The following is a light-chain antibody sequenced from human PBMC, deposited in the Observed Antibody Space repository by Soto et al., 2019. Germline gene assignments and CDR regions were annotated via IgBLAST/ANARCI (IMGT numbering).Light chain of an antibody. CDR1: NIGSKS. CDR2: DDT. Sequence: SYDGTQAPSVSAAPGQAARITCEGNNIGSKSVHWYQQKPGQAPVLVVYDDTDRPSGIPERISGSNSGNTATLTISRVEAGDEADYYCQVWDRSSDHYVFGTGTKVTVL. V-gene: IGLV3-21*02. CDR3: QVWDRSSDHYV. J-gene: IGLJ1*01.